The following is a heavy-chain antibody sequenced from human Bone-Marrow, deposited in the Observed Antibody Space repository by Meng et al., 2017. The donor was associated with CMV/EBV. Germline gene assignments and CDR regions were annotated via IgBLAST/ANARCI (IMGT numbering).Heavy chain of an antibody. CDR2: VGTEDDA. D-gene: IGHD3-10*01. V-gene: IGHV3-13*01. CDR1: GFTFSSYD. Sequence: GESLKISCAASGFTFSSYDMHWVRQVTGKGLEWVSGVGTEDDAYYRDSVKGRFTISRENGMNSMYLQMDSLTVGDTAIYYCARGSGVNMFRGGIGSFDSWGLGTLVTVSS. J-gene: IGHJ4*02. CDR3: ARGSGVNMFRGGIGSFDS.